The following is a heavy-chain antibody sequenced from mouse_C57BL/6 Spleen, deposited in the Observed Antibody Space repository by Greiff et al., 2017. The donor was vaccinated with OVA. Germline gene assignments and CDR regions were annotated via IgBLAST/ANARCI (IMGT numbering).Heavy chain of an antibody. CDR1: GYTFTSYW. D-gene: IGHD4-1*01. V-gene: IGHV1-64*01. Sequence: QVQLQQPGAELVKPGASVKLSCKASGYTFTSYWMHWVKQRPGQGLEWIGMIYPNSGSTNYNEQFTSKATLTADKSSSTAYMQHSSLTSEDSAVYYSAGRANWGEGSYFDYWGKGTTLTVSS. CDR2: IYPNSGST. J-gene: IGHJ2*01. CDR3: AGRANWGEGSYFDY.